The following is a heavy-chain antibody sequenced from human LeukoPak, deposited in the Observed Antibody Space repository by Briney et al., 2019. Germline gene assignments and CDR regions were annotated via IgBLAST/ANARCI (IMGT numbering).Heavy chain of an antibody. Sequence: SETLSLTCTVSGGSISSGSYYWSWIRQPAGKGLEWIGRIYTSGSTNYNPSLKSRVTISVDTSKNQFSLKLSSVTAADTAVYYCAGYRTRDDYSNPFDYWGQGTLVTVSS. CDR3: AGYRTRDDYSNPFDY. CDR1: GGSISSGSYY. D-gene: IGHD4-11*01. CDR2: IYTSGST. J-gene: IGHJ4*02. V-gene: IGHV4-61*02.